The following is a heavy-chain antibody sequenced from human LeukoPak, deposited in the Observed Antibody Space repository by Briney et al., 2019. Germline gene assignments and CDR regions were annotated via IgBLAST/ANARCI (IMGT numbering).Heavy chain of an antibody. CDR2: IWYDGSNK. Sequence: GGSLRLSCAASGFTFSSYGMHWVRQAPGKGLEWVAVIWYDGSNKYYADSVKGRLTISRDNSKNSLYLQMNSLRPEDTALYYCAKETTMAQSYYYYGMDVWGQGTTVTVSS. CDR3: AKETTMAQSYYYYGMDV. CDR1: GFTFSSYG. J-gene: IGHJ6*02. D-gene: IGHD4/OR15-4a*01. V-gene: IGHV3-33*03.